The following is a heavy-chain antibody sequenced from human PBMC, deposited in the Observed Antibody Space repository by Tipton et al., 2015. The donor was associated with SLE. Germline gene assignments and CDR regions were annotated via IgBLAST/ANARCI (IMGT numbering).Heavy chain of an antibody. CDR1: GGSISSGSYY. V-gene: IGHV4-61*02. J-gene: IGHJ4*02. CDR3: ARERGDYGDYFDY. D-gene: IGHD4-17*01. CDR2: IYYSGST. Sequence: TLSLTCTVSGGSISSGSYYWSWIRQPAGKGLEWIGSIYYSGSTNYNPSLKSRVTISVDTSKNQFSLKLSSVTAADTAVYYCARERGDYGDYFDYWGQGTLVTVSS.